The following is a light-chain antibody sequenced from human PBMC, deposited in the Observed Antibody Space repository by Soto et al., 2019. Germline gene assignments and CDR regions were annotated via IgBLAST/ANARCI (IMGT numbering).Light chain of an antibody. CDR1: QSIISW. J-gene: IGKJ1*01. Sequence: DIHLTQSPSTLSASVGDRITITCRASQSIISWLAWYQQKPGKAPKLLIYTTSSLESGVPSRFSGSGSGTEFTLTISSLQPDEFATYYCQHYKDYSWTFGQGTKVEIK. CDR2: TTS. CDR3: QHYKDYSWT. V-gene: IGKV1-5*03.